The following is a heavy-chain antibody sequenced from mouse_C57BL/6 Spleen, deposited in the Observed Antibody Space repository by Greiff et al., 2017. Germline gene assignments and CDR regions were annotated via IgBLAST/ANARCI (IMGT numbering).Heavy chain of an antibody. Sequence: QVQLQQSGAELARPGASVKLSCKASGYTFTSYGISWVKQRTGQGLEWIGEIYPRSGNTYYNEKFKGKATLTADKSSSTAYMELRSLTSEDSAVYFCARPYYGYDEDFAYWGQGTLVTVSA. CDR1: GYTFTSYG. D-gene: IGHD2-2*01. J-gene: IGHJ3*01. CDR2: IYPRSGNT. CDR3: ARPYYGYDEDFAY. V-gene: IGHV1-81*01.